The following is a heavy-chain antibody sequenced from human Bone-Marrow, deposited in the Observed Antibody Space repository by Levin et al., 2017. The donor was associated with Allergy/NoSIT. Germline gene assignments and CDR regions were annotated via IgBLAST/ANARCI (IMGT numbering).Heavy chain of an antibody. D-gene: IGHD1-20*01. V-gene: IGHV3-11*01. CDR3: ARDSLRYNWNDERSEYQVYSYNGMDV. CDR2: ITSGGYTK. J-gene: IGHJ6*02. Sequence: GGSLRLSCAASGFTFSDYYMSWVRQAPGKGLEWVSYITSGGYTKYYADSVKGRFTISRDNAKNSLYLQMNALRAEDTAVYYCARDSLRYNWNDERSEYQVYSYNGMDVWGQGTTVTVSS. CDR1: GFTFSDYY.